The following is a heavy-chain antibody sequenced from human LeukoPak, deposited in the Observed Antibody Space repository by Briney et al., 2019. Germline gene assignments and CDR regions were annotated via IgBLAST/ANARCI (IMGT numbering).Heavy chain of an antibody. CDR3: ARYRNEALFAFDI. V-gene: IGHV4-59*01. CDR2: IYYSGST. Sequence: SETLSLTCTVSGDSISNYYWSWIRQPPGRGLEWIGYIYYSGSTNYNPSLKSRVTISVDTSKNQFSLKLSSVTAADTAVYYCARYRNEALFAFDIWGQGTMVTVSS. D-gene: IGHD1-14*01. J-gene: IGHJ3*02. CDR1: GDSISNYY.